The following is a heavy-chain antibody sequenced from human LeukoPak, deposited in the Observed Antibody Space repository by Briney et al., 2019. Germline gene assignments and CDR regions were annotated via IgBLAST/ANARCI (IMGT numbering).Heavy chain of an antibody. CDR2: IYYSGST. CDR1: GGSISSSSYY. CDR3: ARRPWYSGYDYRWVWFDP. V-gene: IGHV4-39*01. Sequence: SETLSLTCTVSGGSISSSSYYWGWIRQPPGKGLEWIGSIYYSGSTYYNPSLKSRVTISVDTSKNQFSLKLSSVTAADTAVYYCARRPWYSGYDYRWVWFDPWGQGTLVTVSS. D-gene: IGHD5-12*01. J-gene: IGHJ5*02.